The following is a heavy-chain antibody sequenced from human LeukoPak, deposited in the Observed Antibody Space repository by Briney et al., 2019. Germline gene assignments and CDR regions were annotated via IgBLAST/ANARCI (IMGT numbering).Heavy chain of an antibody. CDR1: GDSISTTSYY. CDR2: IHHSGST. V-gene: IGHV4-39*07. Sequence: SETLSLTCTVSGDSISTTSYYWDWIRQPPGKGLEWIGSIHHSGSTYYNPSLKSRVTISVDTSKNQFSLKLSSVTAADTAVYYCARVSCSSTSCYGVVWFDPWGQGTLVTVSS. CDR3: ARVSCSSTSCYGVVWFDP. J-gene: IGHJ5*02. D-gene: IGHD2-2*01.